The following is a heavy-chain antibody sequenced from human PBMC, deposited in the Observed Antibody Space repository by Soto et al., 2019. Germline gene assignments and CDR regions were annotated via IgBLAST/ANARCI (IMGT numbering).Heavy chain of an antibody. J-gene: IGHJ5*02. V-gene: IGHV1-58*01. D-gene: IGHD6-19*01. CDR2: IVVGSGNT. CDR1: GFTFTSSA. CDR3: ARDTPGAVAGTYTWFDP. Sequence: GASVKVGCKASGFTFTSSAVQWVRQARGKRLEWIGWIVVGSGNTNYAQKFQERVTITRDMSTSTAYMELSSLRSEDTAVYYCARDTPGAVAGTYTWFDPWGQGTLVTVSS.